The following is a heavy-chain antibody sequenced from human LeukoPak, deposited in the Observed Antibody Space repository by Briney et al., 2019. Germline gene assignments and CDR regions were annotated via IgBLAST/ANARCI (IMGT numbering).Heavy chain of an antibody. CDR2: IWYDGSNK. CDR1: GFTFSSYG. V-gene: IGHV3-33*01. J-gene: IGHJ6*02. CDR3: ARPAGDCSSTSCSAMDV. D-gene: IGHD2-2*01. Sequence: GGSLRLSCAASGFTFSSYGMHWVRQAPGKGLEWVSVIWYDGSNKYYADSVKGRFTISRDNSKNTLYLQMNSLRAEDTAVYYCARPAGDCSSTSCSAMDVWGQGTTVTVSS.